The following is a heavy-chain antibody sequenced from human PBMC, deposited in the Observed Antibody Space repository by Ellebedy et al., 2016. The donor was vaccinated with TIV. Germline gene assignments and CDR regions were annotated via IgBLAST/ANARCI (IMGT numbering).Heavy chain of an antibody. CDR3: ARDSRYNWNDWDFYHMDV. CDR1: GYSFTEYP. J-gene: IGHJ6*03. D-gene: IGHD1-1*01. CDR2: INTKTGNP. Sequence: ASVKVSCKASGYSFTEYPMNWVRQAPGQGLEWLGWINTKTGNPTYAQGFTGRFVFSLDTSVSTAYLQIDSLKAEDTAVYYCARDSRYNWNDWDFYHMDVWGKGTTVTVSS. V-gene: IGHV7-4-1*01.